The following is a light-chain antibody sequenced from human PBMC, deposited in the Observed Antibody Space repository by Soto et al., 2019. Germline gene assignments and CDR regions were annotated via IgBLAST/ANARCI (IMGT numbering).Light chain of an antibody. CDR3: EAWDDSLNGPV. Sequence: QLVLTQPPSASGTPGQTVTISCSGSSSNIGLNDVHWYRQLSGTAPQILIYDTNQQATGVPDRFSGSRSGTSASLAIHGLQSEDEADYHCEAWDDSLNGPVFGGGTKLTVL. V-gene: IGLV1-44*01. J-gene: IGLJ2*01. CDR1: SSNIGLND. CDR2: DTN.